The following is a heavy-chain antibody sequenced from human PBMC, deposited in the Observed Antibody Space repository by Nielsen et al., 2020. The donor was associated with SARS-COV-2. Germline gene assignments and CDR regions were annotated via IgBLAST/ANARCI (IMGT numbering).Heavy chain of an antibody. CDR2: IIPIFGTA. CDR1: GGTFSSYA. CDR3: ARESVTGTDAFDI. J-gene: IGHJ3*02. Sequence: SVKVSCKASGGTFSSYAISWVRQAPGQGLEWMGGIIPIFGTANYAQKFQGRVTITADESTSTAYMELSSLRSEDTAVYCCARESVTGTDAFDIWGQGTVVTVSS. V-gene: IGHV1-69*13. D-gene: IGHD6-19*01.